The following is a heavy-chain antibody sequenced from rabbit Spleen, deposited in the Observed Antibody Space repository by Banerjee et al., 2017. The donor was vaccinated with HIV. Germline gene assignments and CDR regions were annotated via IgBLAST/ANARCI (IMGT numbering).Heavy chain of an antibody. D-gene: IGHD1-1*01. J-gene: IGHJ4*01. CDR1: GFSFTDNYY. CDR2: IYAGSSGST. Sequence: QSLEESGGDLVKPGASLTLTCTASGFSFTDNYYMCWVRQAPGKGLEWVACIYAGSSGSTYYASWAKGRFTISKTSSTTVTLQMTSLTAADTATYFCARIYTADGYLNLWGPGTLVTVS. V-gene: IGHV1S40*01. CDR3: ARIYTADGYLNL.